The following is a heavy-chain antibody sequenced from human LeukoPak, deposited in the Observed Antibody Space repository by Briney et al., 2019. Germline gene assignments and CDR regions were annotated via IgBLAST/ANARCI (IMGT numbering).Heavy chain of an antibody. CDR1: GFTFSSYE. CDR3: ARDNGGYFQH. CDR2: ISSSGSTI. V-gene: IGHV3-48*03. J-gene: IGHJ1*01. Sequence: PGGSLRLSCAASGFTFSSYEMNWVRQVPGKGLEWISYISSSGSTIYYADSVKGRFTISRDNAKNSLYLQMNSLRAEDTAVYYCARDNGGYFQHWGQGTLVTVSS. D-gene: IGHD3-16*02.